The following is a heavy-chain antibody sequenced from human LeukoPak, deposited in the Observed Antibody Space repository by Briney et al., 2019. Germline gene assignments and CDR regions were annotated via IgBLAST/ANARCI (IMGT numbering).Heavy chain of an antibody. J-gene: IGHJ6*02. Sequence: PSETPSLTCTVSGGSISSYYWSWIRQPPGKGLEWIGYIYYSGTTNYNPSLKSRVTISVDTSKNQFSLKLSSVTAADTAVYYCARGNTSPYGMDVWGQGTTVTVSS. D-gene: IGHD2-2*01. CDR2: IYYSGTT. CDR1: GGSISSYY. V-gene: IGHV4-59*12. CDR3: ARGNTSPYGMDV.